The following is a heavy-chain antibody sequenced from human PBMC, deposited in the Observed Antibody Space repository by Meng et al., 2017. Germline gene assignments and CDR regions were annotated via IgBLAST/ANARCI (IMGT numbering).Heavy chain of an antibody. Sequence: QVPLVPSGAGVKNPGSSVKGSCKASGGTFSSYAISWVRQAPGQGLEWMGGIIPIFGTANYAQKFQGRVTITADESTSTAYMELSSLRSEDTAVYYCARVEYYDSSGYYAAFDIWGQGTMVTVSS. D-gene: IGHD3-22*01. CDR1: GGTFSSYA. J-gene: IGHJ3*02. CDR2: IIPIFGTA. CDR3: ARVEYYDSSGYYAAFDI. V-gene: IGHV1-69*01.